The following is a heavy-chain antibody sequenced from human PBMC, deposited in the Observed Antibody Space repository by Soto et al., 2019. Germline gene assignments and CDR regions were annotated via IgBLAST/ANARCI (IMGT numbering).Heavy chain of an antibody. J-gene: IGHJ6*02. D-gene: IGHD6-6*01. Sequence: GGSLRLSCAASGFTFSSYAMSWVRQAPGKGLEWVSAISGSGGSTYYADSVKGRFTISRDNSKNTLYLQMNSLRAEDTAVYYCAKDKEQLVSSYYYYGMDVWGQGTTVTVSS. CDR3: AKDKEQLVSSYYYYGMDV. CDR2: ISGSGGST. V-gene: IGHV3-23*01. CDR1: GFTFSSYA.